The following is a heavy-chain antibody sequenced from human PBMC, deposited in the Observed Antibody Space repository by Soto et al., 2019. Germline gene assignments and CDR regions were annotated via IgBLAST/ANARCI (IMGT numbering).Heavy chain of an antibody. CDR3: ARRNTMVRGGNYGMDV. CDR1: GYSFTSYW. Sequence: PGESLKISCKGSGYSFTSYWISWVRQMPGKGLEWMGRIDPSDSYTNYSPSFQGHVTISADKSISTAYLQWSSLKASDTAMYYCARRNTMVRGGNYGMDVWGQGTTVTVSS. V-gene: IGHV5-10-1*01. D-gene: IGHD3-10*01. CDR2: IDPSDSYT. J-gene: IGHJ6*02.